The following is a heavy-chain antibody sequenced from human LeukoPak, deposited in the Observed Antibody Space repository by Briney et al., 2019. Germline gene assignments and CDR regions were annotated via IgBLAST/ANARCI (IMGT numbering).Heavy chain of an antibody. CDR2: MNPNSGNT. CDR1: GYTFTSYD. Sequence: GASVKVSCKGSGYTFTSYDINWVRQATGQGLEWMGWMNPNSGNTGYAQKFQGRVTITRNTSISTAYMELSSLRSEDTAVYYCARELERDAFDIWGQGTMVTVSS. D-gene: IGHD1-1*01. CDR3: ARELERDAFDI. V-gene: IGHV1-8*03. J-gene: IGHJ3*02.